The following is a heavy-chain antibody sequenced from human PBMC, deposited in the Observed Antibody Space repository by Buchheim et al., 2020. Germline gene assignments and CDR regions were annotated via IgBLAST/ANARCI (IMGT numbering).Heavy chain of an antibody. J-gene: IGHJ5*02. Sequence: QVQLQQWGAGLLKPSETLSFTCAVYGGSFSGYYWSWIRQPPGKGLEWIGEINHSGSTNYNPSLKSRVTISVDTSKNQFSLKLSSVTAADTAVYYCAIYLYSSSSVSNNWFDPWGQGTL. D-gene: IGHD6-6*01. CDR2: INHSGST. CDR1: GGSFSGYY. CDR3: AIYLYSSSSVSNNWFDP. V-gene: IGHV4-34*01.